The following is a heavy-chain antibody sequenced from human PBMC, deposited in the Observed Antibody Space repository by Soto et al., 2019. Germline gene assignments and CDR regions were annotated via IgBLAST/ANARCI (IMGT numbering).Heavy chain of an antibody. J-gene: IGHJ6*02. CDR1: GFTFSNAW. D-gene: IGHD3-22*01. CDR3: TLQYSGASYYVYSYYGMDV. V-gene: IGHV3-15*07. CDR2: IKSKTDGGTT. Sequence: EVQLVESGGGLVKPGGSLRLSCAASGFTFSNAWMNWVRQAPGKGLEWVGRIKSKTDGGTTDYAAPVKGRFTISRDDSKNTLYLQMDSLKTEDTAVYYCTLQYSGASYYVYSYYGMDVWGQGTTVTVSS.